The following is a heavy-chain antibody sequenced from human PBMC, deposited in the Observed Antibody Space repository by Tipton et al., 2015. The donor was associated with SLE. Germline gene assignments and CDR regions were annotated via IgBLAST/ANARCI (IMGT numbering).Heavy chain of an antibody. Sequence: TLSLTCTVSGDSISSSTYFWGWIRPSPGRGLEWIGSVYDNGDTYYNPSLKSRVTISVDTSKNQFSLKLSSVTPADTAVYYCARGAAAADTGAFDSWGQGTMVTVSS. CDR3: ARGAAAADTGAFDS. CDR2: VYDNGDT. V-gene: IGHV4-39*07. J-gene: IGHJ3*02. D-gene: IGHD6-13*01. CDR1: GDSISSSTYF.